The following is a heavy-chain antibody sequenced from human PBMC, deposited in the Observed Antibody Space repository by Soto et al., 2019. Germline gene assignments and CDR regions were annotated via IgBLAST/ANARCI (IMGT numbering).Heavy chain of an antibody. V-gene: IGHV3-7*04. CDR1: GFTFSSYW. Sequence: EVQLVESGGGLVQPGGSLRLSCAASGFTFSSYWMSWVRQTPGTGLEWVANIKQDGSEKHYVDSVNGRFTISRDNANNSLYLQVNSLRAEDTAVFYCARGGSAFDIWGQGTMVTVSS. D-gene: IGHD1-26*01. J-gene: IGHJ3*02. CDR2: IKQDGSEK. CDR3: ARGGSAFDI.